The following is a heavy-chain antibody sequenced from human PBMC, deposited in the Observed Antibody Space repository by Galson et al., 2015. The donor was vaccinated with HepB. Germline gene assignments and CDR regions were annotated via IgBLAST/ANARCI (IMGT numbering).Heavy chain of an antibody. J-gene: IGHJ6*02. CDR2: IYYSGST. V-gene: IGHV4-39*07. Sequence: ETLSLTCTVSGGSISSSSYYWGWIRQPPGKGLEWIGNIYYSGSTYYNPSLKTRVTISVDTSKNQFSLKLSSVTAADTAVYYCAREWGKYGMDVWGQGTTVTVSS. D-gene: IGHD1-26*01. CDR1: GGSISSSSYY. CDR3: AREWGKYGMDV.